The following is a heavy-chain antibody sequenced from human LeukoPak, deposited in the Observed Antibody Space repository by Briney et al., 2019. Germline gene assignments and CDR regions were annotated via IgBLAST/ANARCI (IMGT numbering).Heavy chain of an antibody. D-gene: IGHD3-22*01. V-gene: IGHV1-69*06. CDR2: IIPIFGTA. J-gene: IGHJ3*02. Sequence: ASVKVSCKASGGTFSSYAISWVRQAPGQGLERMGGIIPIFGTANYAQKFQGRVTITADKSTSTAYMELSSLRSEDTAVYYCAREGSTYYYDPGSAFDIWGQGTMVTVSS. CDR1: GGTFSSYA. CDR3: AREGSTYYYDPGSAFDI.